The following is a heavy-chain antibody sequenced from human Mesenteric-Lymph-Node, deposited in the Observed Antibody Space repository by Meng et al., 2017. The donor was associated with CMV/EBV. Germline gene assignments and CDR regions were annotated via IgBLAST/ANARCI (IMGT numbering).Heavy chain of an antibody. J-gene: IGHJ5*02. CDR3: ARPHYYGSGSSPWFDP. CDR2: IYYSGST. D-gene: IGHD3-10*01. CDR1: GGSISSSSYY. V-gene: IGHV4-39*01. Sequence: QLQLQESGPGLVKPSEALSFTCTVSGGSISSSSYYWGWIRQHPGKGLEWIGSIYYSGSTYYNPSLKSRVTISVDTSKNQFSLKLSSVTAADTAVYYCARPHYYGSGSSPWFDPWGQGTLVTVSS.